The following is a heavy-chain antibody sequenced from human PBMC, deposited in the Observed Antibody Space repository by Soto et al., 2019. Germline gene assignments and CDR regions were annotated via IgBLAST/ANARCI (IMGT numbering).Heavy chain of an antibody. D-gene: IGHD1-1*01. CDR2: ISGSGGST. J-gene: IGHJ4*02. CDR3: AKEVESGPHFDY. CDR1: GFTFSSYA. Sequence: GVSLRLSCAASGFTFSSYAMTWVRQAPGKALEWVSAISGSGGSTYYADSVKGRFTISRDNSKNTLYLQMNSLRAEDTAVYYCAKEVESGPHFDYWGQGPLVTVSS. V-gene: IGHV3-23*01.